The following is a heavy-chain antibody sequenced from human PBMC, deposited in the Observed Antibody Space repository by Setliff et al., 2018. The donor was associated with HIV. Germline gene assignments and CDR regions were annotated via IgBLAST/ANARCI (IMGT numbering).Heavy chain of an antibody. Sequence: LETLSLTCTVSGGSISSYYWSWIRQPPGKGLEWIGYIYYSGSTNYNPSLKSRVTISVDTSKNQFSLKLSSVTAADTAVYYCARHRGGIAARPNYYYYYYYMDVWGKGTTVTVTS. CDR1: GGSISSYY. V-gene: IGHV4-59*08. CDR2: IYYSGST. D-gene: IGHD6-6*01. J-gene: IGHJ6*03. CDR3: ARHRGGIAARPNYYYYYYYMDV.